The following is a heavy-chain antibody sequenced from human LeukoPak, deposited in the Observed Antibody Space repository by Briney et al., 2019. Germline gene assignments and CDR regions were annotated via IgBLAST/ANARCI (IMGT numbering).Heavy chain of an antibody. CDR2: INPNSGGT. D-gene: IGHD6-19*01. CDR1: GYTFTGYY. V-gene: IGHV1-2*02. CDR3: ARDLPSGSGWSYNWFDP. J-gene: IGHJ5*02. Sequence: ASVKISCKASGYTFTGYYMHWVRQAPGQGLEWMGWINPNSGGTNYAQKFQGRVTMTRDTSISTAYMELSRLRSDVTSVYYCARDLPSGSGWSYNWFDPWGQGTLVTVSS.